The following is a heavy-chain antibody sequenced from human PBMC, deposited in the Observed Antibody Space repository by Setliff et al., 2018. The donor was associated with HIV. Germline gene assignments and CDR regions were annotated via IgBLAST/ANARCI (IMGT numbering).Heavy chain of an antibody. D-gene: IGHD3-10*01. CDR3: ARNRVPSSL. CDR1: GASISSYY. CDR2: IYYSGST. V-gene: IGHV4-59*01. Sequence: SETLSLTCSVSGASISSYYWSWIRQPPGKGLEWIGYIYYSGSTNYNPSLKSRVTISVDTSKNQFSLKLSSVTAADTAVYYCARNRVPSSLWGQGTLVTVSS. J-gene: IGHJ4*02.